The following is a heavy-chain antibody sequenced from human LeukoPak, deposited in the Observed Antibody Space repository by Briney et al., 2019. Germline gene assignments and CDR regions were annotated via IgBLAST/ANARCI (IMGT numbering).Heavy chain of an antibody. V-gene: IGHV3-23*01. CDR1: GFTFSSYA. CDR2: ISGSGGST. J-gene: IGHJ6*03. CDR3: AKIGGLYYYYYYMDV. Sequence: GGSLRLSCAASGFTFSSYAMSWVRQAPGKGLEWVSAISGSGGSTYYADSVKGRFTISRDNSKNTLCLQMNSLRAEDTAVYYCAKIGGLYYYYYYMDVWGKGTTVTVSS. D-gene: IGHD4-23*01.